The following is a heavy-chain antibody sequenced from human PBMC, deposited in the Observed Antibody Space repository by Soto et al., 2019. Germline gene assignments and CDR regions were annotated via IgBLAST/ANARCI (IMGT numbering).Heavy chain of an antibody. J-gene: IGHJ4*02. CDR2: ISSSGSTI. D-gene: IGHD2-15*01. Sequence: EVQLVESGGGLVQPGGSLRLSCAASGFTFSSYEMNWVRQAPGKGLEWVSYISSSGSTIYYADSVKGRFTISRDNAKNSLYLQMNSLRAEDTAVYYCASGLLGYCSGGSCYAFDYWGQGTLVTVSS. V-gene: IGHV3-48*03. CDR3: ASGLLGYCSGGSCYAFDY. CDR1: GFTFSSYE.